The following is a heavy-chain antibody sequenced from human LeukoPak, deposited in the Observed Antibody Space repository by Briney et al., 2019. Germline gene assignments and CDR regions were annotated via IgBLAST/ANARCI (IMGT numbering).Heavy chain of an antibody. CDR2: IYYSGST. V-gene: IGHV4-39*07. J-gene: IGHJ4*02. CDR3: ARVKGYYYGSGSYYLDY. D-gene: IGHD3-10*01. Sequence: PSETLSLTCTVSGGSISSSSYYWGWIRQPPGKGLEWIGSIYYSGSTYYNPSLKSRVTISVDTSKNQFSLKLSSVTAADTAVYYCARVKGYYYGSGSYYLDYWGQGTLVTVSS. CDR1: GGSISSSSYY.